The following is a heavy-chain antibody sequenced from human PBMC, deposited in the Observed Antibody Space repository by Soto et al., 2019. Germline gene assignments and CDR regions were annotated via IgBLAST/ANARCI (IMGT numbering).Heavy chain of an antibody. V-gene: IGHV3-49*03. Sequence: PGGSLRLSCTASGFTFGDYAMSWFRQAPWKGLEWVGFIRSKAYGGTTEYAASVKGRFTISRDDSKSIAYLQMNSLKTEDTAVYYCTRPLNNYYYYYMDVWGKGPTVTVSS. CDR1: GFTFGDYA. CDR2: IRSKAYGGTT. J-gene: IGHJ6*03. CDR3: TRPLNNYYYYYMDV.